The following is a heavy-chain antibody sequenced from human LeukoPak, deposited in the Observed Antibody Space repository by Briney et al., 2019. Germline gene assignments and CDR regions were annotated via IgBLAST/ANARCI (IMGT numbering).Heavy chain of an antibody. CDR1: GGSFSGYY. D-gene: IGHD6-13*01. V-gene: IGHV4-34*01. J-gene: IGHJ6*02. CDR2: INHSGST. Sequence: PSETLSLTCAVYGGSFSGYYWSWIRQPPGKGLEWIGEINHSGSTNYNPSLKSRVTISVDTSKNQFSLKLSSVTAADTAVYYCARNSYSSSWRDYYYYGMDVWGQGTTVTVSS. CDR3: ARNSYSSSWRDYYYYGMDV.